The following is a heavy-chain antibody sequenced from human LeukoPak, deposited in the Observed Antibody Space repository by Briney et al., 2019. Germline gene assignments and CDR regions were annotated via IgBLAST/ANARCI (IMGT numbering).Heavy chain of an antibody. D-gene: IGHD3-22*01. CDR3: AGLYDSSGYYHDY. J-gene: IGHJ4*02. V-gene: IGHV3-30-3*01. Sequence: GGSLRLSCAASGFTFSSYAMHWVRQAPGKGLEWVAVISYDGSNKYYADSLKGRFTISRDNSKNTLYLQMNSLRAEDTAVYYCAGLYDSSGYYHDYWGQGTLVTVSS. CDR2: ISYDGSNK. CDR1: GFTFSSYA.